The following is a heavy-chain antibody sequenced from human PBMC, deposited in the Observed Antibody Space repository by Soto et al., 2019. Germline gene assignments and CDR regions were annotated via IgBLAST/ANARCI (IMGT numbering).Heavy chain of an antibody. CDR2: INHSGST. J-gene: IGHJ6*03. CDR1: GGSISSSSYY. Sequence: SETLSLTCTVSGGSISSSSYYWSWIRQPPGKGLEWIGEINHSGSTDYNPSLKSRVTISVDTSKNQFSLKLISVTAADTAVYFCARGGYCSNGVCSHYYYYMDVWGKGTTVTV. CDR3: ARGGYCSNGVCSHYYYYMDV. V-gene: IGHV4-39*07. D-gene: IGHD2-8*01.